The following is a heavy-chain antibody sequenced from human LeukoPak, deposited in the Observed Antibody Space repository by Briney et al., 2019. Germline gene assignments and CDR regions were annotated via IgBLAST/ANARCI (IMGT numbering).Heavy chain of an antibody. CDR2: ISAYNGNT. J-gene: IGHJ4*02. V-gene: IGHV1-18*01. D-gene: IGHD3-22*01. Sequence: ASVKVSCKASGYTFTSYGISWVRQAPGQGLEWMGWISAYNGNTNYAQKLQGRVTMTTDTSTSTAYMELRSLRSGDTAVYYCARDSELYYYDSSGYYDYWGQGTLVTVSS. CDR1: GYTFTSYG. CDR3: ARDSELYYYDSSGYYDY.